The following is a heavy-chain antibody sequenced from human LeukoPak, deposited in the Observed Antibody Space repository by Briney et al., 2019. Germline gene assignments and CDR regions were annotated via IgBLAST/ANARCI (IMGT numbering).Heavy chain of an antibody. CDR1: GFTLSHS. V-gene: IGHV3-21*01. Sequence: GGSLRLSCAASGFTLSHSMNWVRQAPGKGLEWVASISSSSSYIYYADSVKGRFTISRDNAKNSLYLQMNSLRAEDTAVYYCARDSGRAYYYDSSPPSVWGQGTLVTVSS. CDR3: ARDSGRAYYYDSSPPSV. D-gene: IGHD3-22*01. J-gene: IGHJ4*02. CDR2: ISSSSSYI.